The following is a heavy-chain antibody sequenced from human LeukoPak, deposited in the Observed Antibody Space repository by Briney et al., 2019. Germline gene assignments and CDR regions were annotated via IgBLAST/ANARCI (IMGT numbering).Heavy chain of an antibody. Sequence: GGSLRLSCAASGFIFSRNSMNWVRQAPGKGLQWVSSISSSSDYIYYADSVRGRFTISRDNAKNSLYLQMNSLRAEDTAVYYCAELGIAMIGGVWGKGTTVTVSS. CDR2: ISSSSDYI. J-gene: IGHJ6*04. D-gene: IGHD3-10*02. CDR1: GFIFSRNS. CDR3: AELGIAMIGGV. V-gene: IGHV3-21*01.